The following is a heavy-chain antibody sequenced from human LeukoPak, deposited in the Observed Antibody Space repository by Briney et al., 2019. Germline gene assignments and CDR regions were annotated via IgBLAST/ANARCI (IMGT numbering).Heavy chain of an antibody. J-gene: IGHJ4*02. CDR3: ARDWAGLVVPSDY. CDR1: GYTFTGYY. D-gene: IGHD2-21*01. CDR2: INPNSGGT. Sequence: GASVKVSCKASGYTFTGYYMHWVRQAPGQGLEWMGWINPNSGGTNYAQKFQGRVTMTRDTSISTAYMELSRLRSDDTAVYYCARDWAGLVVPSDYWGQGTLVTVSS. V-gene: IGHV1-2*02.